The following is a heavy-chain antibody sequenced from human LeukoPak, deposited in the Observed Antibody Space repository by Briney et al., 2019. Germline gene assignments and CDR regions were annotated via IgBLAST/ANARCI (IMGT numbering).Heavy chain of an antibody. J-gene: IGHJ3*02. CDR2: ISSSSSYI. D-gene: IGHD3-10*01. Sequence: GGSLRLSCAASGFTFSSYSMNWVRQAPGKGLEWVSSISSSSSYIYYADSVKGRFTISRDNAKISLYLQMNSLRAEDTAVYYCAREPTMVRGRDPHDAFDIWGQGTMVTVSS. CDR1: GFTFSSYS. CDR3: AREPTMVRGRDPHDAFDI. V-gene: IGHV3-21*01.